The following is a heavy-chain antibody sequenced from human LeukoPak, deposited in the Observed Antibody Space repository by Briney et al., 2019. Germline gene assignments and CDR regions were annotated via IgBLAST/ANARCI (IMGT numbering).Heavy chain of an antibody. CDR3: ARLRLVRGVSVFDP. J-gene: IGHJ5*02. V-gene: IGHV1-69*06. CDR2: IIPIFGTA. CDR1: GGTFSSYA. D-gene: IGHD3-10*01. Sequence: SVKVSCKASGGTFSSYAISWVRQAPGQGLEWMGGIIPIFGTANYAQKFQGRVTITADKSTSTAYMELSSLRSEDTAVYYCARLRLVRGVSVFDPWGQGTLVTVSS.